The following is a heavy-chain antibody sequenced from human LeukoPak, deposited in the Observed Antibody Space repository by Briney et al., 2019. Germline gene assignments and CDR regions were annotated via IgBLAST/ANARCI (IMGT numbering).Heavy chain of an antibody. V-gene: IGHV3-7*01. Sequence: GGSLRLSCAASGFTFSSYWMSWVRQAPGKGLEWVANIKQDGSEKYYVDSVKGRFTISRDNAKNSLYLQMNSLRAEDTAVYYCAGALAARAYYYYYYMDVWGKGTTVTVSS. CDR3: AGALAARAYYYYYYMDV. J-gene: IGHJ6*03. CDR1: GFTFSSYW. D-gene: IGHD6-6*01. CDR2: IKQDGSEK.